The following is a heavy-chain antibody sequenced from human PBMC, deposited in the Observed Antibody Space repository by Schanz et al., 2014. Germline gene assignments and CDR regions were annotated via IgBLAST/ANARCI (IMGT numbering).Heavy chain of an antibody. V-gene: IGHV1-2*02. J-gene: IGHJ5*02. CDR1: GYTFPSYG. CDR2: INPNSDGT. Sequence: QVQLVQSGAEVKEPGASVKVSCKASGYTFPSYGISWVRQAPGQGLEWMGWINPNSDGTKYAQKFQGRVTMTRDTSVNTAYLDLSSLTSDDTAVYYCARGDVNWFDPWGQGTLVTVSS. CDR3: ARGDVNWFDP.